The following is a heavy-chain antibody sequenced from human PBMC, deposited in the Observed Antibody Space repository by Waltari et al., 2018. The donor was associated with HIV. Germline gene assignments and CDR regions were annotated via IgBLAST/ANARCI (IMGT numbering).Heavy chain of an antibody. CDR3: AKDKGGVTYIFDY. CDR2: ISYDGSNK. J-gene: IGHJ4*02. Sequence: VQLVGSGGGVVQTGRSLRLPCAASGCTFRTYGIQWARQAPGKGLEWVAVISYDGSNKYYADSVKGRFTISRDNSKNTLYLQMNSLRAEDTAVYYCAKDKGGVTYIFDYWGQGTLVTVSS. V-gene: IGHV3-30*18. D-gene: IGHD1-1*01. CDR1: GCTFRTYG.